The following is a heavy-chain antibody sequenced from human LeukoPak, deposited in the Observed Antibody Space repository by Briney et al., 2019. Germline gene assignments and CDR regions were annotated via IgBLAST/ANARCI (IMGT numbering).Heavy chain of an antibody. CDR3: ARGFWLGESTRRFDP. D-gene: IGHD3-10*01. J-gene: IGHJ5*02. Sequence: SETLSLTCTVSGGPVSGGSYYWSWIRQPPGKGLEWIGYIYYTGSTNYNPSLKSRVTISVDTSKNQFSLKVISVTAADTAVYYCARGFWLGESTRRFDPWGQGTLVTVSS. CDR2: IYYTGST. CDR1: GGPVSGGSYY. V-gene: IGHV4-61*01.